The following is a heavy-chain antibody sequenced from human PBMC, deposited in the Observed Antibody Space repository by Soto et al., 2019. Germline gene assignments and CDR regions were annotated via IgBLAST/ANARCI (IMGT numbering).Heavy chain of an antibody. Sequence: QVQLQQWGAGLLKPSETLSLTCAVYGGSFSGYYWSWIRQPPGKGLEWIGEINHSGSTNYNPSLKSRVTISVDTSKNQFSLKLSSVTAADTAVYYCARGRSRSSGRGYYGMDVWGQGTTVTVSS. CDR3: ARGRSRSSGRGYYGMDV. V-gene: IGHV4-34*01. CDR2: INHSGST. CDR1: GGSFSGYY. J-gene: IGHJ6*02. D-gene: IGHD6-19*01.